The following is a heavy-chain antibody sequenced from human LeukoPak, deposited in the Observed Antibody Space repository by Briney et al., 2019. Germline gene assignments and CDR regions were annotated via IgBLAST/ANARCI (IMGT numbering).Heavy chain of an antibody. J-gene: IGHJ4*02. CDR3: ATAGGFYSDY. CDR1: GFPFSRYA. D-gene: IGHD1-1*01. V-gene: IGHV3-23*01. Sequence: PGGSLRLSCAASGFPFSRYAMSWFRQAPGKGLEWVSGISGSGGSTSYADSVRGRFTISRDNSKNTLYVQMNSLRAEDTAVYYCATAGGFYSDYWGQGTLVTVSS. CDR2: ISGSGGST.